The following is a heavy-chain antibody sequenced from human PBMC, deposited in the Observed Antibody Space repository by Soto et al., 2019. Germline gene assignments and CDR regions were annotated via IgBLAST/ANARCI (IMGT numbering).Heavy chain of an antibody. Sequence: QVQLQESGPGLVKPSETLSLTCTVSGGSISSYYWSWIRQPPGGGLQWIGYIYHTESTTYNYNPSLKSRVTISLDTSKNQFSLKLTSGTAADTAVYYCATGRVLYGSEYWGQGTLVTVSS. V-gene: IGHV4-59*03. CDR2: IYHTESTTY. CDR3: ATGRVLYGSEY. D-gene: IGHD3-10*01. J-gene: IGHJ4*02. CDR1: GGSISSYY.